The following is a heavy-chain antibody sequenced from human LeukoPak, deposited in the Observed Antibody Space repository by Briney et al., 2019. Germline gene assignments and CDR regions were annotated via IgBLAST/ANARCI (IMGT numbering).Heavy chain of an antibody. CDR3: ARVTPAGAWLGYFDY. CDR1: GGSISSYY. Sequence: SETLSLTCTVSGGSISSYYWSWIRQSPGKGLEWIGSVHYRGGSYYSPSLKSRVTISLNTSKNQFSLKLSSVTAADTAVYYCARVTPAGAWLGYFDYWGQGTLVTVSS. CDR2: VHYRGGS. J-gene: IGHJ4*02. D-gene: IGHD6-19*01. V-gene: IGHV4-39*07.